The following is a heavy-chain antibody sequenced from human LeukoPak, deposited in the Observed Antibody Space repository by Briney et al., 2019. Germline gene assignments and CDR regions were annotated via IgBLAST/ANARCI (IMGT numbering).Heavy chain of an antibody. CDR2: MNPNSGNT. CDR3: ARDLAGQTPLWFGESKGWFDP. J-gene: IGHJ5*02. V-gene: IGHV1-8*01. D-gene: IGHD3-10*01. CDR1: GYTFTSYD. Sequence: ASVKVSCTASGYTFTSYDINWVRQATGQGLVWMGWMNPNSGNTGYAQKFQSRVTMTRNTSISTAYMELSSLRSEDTAVYYCARDLAGQTPLWFGESKGWFDPWGQGTLVTVSS.